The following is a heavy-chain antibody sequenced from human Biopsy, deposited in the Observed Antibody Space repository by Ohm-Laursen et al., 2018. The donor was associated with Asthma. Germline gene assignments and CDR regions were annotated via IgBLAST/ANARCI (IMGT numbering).Heavy chain of an antibody. CDR2: INSVFGTT. CDR1: GGTFNTYV. V-gene: IGHV1-69*13. J-gene: IGHJ4*02. Sequence: SVKVSCKSLGGTFNTYVIGWARQAPGQGLEWMGGINSVFGTTTYPQKFQDRVTITADDSTSTVYMELSSLRSEDTAVYYCARKAGPCISRTCYSLDFWGQGTLVTVPS. D-gene: IGHD2-2*01. CDR3: ARKAGPCISRTCYSLDF.